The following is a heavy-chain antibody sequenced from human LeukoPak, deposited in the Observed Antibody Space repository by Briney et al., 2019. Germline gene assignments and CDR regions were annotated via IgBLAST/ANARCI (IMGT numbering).Heavy chain of an antibody. CDR3: ARHQRAYDSSGYYGGLEYFQH. CDR2: IYPGDSDT. Sequence: GESLKISCKGSGYRFTSYWIGWVRPMPGKGLEWMGIIYPGDSDTRYSPSFQGQVTLSADKSISTAYLQWSSLKASDTAMYYCARHQRAYDSSGYYGGLEYFQHWGQGTLVTVSS. J-gene: IGHJ1*01. D-gene: IGHD3-22*01. V-gene: IGHV5-51*01. CDR1: GYRFTSYW.